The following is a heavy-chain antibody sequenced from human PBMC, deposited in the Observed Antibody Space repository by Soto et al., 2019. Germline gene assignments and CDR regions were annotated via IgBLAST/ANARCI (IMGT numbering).Heavy chain of an antibody. CDR3: VSDTLTAWRYYGLEI. CDR1: GFDSTEYG. D-gene: IGHD1-20*01. V-gene: IGHV3-23*01. CDR2: LSGTGGRS. Sequence: KLLQSGGGFVQPGGSRELSCVASGFDSTEYGLRWVRQTPGKGLEWVSGLSGTGGRSYYADYVKGRFSISRDKSKNTVALIMNSLRTDDTATYLCVSDTLTAWRYYGLEIWGQVTTVTV. J-gene: IGHJ6*02.